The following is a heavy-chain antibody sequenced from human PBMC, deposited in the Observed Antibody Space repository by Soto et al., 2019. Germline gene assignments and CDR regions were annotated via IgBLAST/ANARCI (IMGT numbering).Heavy chain of an antibody. CDR3: ATSYGNAWYTY. J-gene: IGHJ4*02. CDR2: INHSGST. D-gene: IGHD6-13*01. Sequence: SETLSLTCAVYGGSFSGYYWSWIRQPPGKGLEWIGEINHSGSTNYNPSLKSRVTISVDTSKNQFSLKLSSVTAADTAVYYCATSYGNAWYTYWGQGTQVTFSS. V-gene: IGHV4-34*01. CDR1: GGSFSGYY.